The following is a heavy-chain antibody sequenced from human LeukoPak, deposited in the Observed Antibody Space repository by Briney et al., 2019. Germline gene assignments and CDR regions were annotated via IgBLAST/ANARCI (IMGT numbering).Heavy chain of an antibody. V-gene: IGHV3-7*05. Sequence: PGGSLRLSCGVSGFTFRTYWMTWVRQAPGKGLKWVASVNEDGSEKYLVDSVKGRFTISRDNAKSSLFLQLHSLGADDTAVYYFGRGFAWLDNWGQGTRVTVFS. CDR1: GFTFRTYW. CDR3: GRGFAWLDN. CDR2: VNEDGSEK. D-gene: IGHD3-16*01. J-gene: IGHJ5*02.